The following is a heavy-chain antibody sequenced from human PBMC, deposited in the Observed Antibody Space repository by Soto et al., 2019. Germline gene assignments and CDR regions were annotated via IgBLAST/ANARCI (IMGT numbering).Heavy chain of an antibody. J-gene: IGHJ5*02. Sequence: GEPLKISCKGSGYSFTSYWISWVRQMPGKGLEWMGRIDPSDSYTNYSPSFQGHVTISADKSISTAYLQWSSLKASDTAMYYCARRVYSSSWPKGNWFDPWGQGTLVTVSS. D-gene: IGHD6-13*01. CDR1: GYSFTSYW. CDR2: IDPSDSYT. CDR3: ARRVYSSSWPKGNWFDP. V-gene: IGHV5-10-1*01.